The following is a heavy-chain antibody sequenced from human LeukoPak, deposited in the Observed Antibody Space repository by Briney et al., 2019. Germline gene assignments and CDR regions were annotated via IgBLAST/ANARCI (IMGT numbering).Heavy chain of an antibody. CDR2: IWYDGNNK. CDR3: ARDYYDSSGYYYLAY. Sequence: GGSLRLSCAASGFTFSSYGMHWVRQAPGKGLEWVAFIWYDGNNKYYADSVKGRFTISRDNSKNTLYLQMNSLRAEDTAVYYCARDYYDSSGYYYLAYWGQGTLVTVSS. D-gene: IGHD3-22*01. V-gene: IGHV3-30*02. J-gene: IGHJ4*02. CDR1: GFTFSSYG.